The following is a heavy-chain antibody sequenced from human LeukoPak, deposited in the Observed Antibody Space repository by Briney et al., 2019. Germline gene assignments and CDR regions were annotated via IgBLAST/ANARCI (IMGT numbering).Heavy chain of an antibody. V-gene: IGHV3-30*02. CDR3: AKDLGQLGYCSGGSCYPLDY. CDR1: GFTFSSYG. Sequence: GGSLRLSCAASGFTFSSYGMHWVRQAPGKGLEWVAFIRYDGSNKYYADSVKGRFTISRDNSKNTLYLQMNSLRAEDTAVYYCAKDLGQLGYCSGGSCYPLDYWGQGTLVTVSS. D-gene: IGHD2-15*01. J-gene: IGHJ4*02. CDR2: IRYDGSNK.